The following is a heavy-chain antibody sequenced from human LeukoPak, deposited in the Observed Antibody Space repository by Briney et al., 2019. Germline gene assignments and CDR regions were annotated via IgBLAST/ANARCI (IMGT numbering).Heavy chain of an antibody. CDR2: FDPEDGET. CDR3: AALVGATSWFDP. J-gene: IGHJ5*02. Sequence: GASVKASCKVSGYTLTELSMHWVRQAPGKGLEWMGGFDPEDGETIYAQKFQGRVTMTEDTSTDTAYMELSSLRSEDTAVYYCAALVGATSWFDPWGQGTLVTVSS. D-gene: IGHD1-26*01. CDR1: GYTLTELS. V-gene: IGHV1-24*01.